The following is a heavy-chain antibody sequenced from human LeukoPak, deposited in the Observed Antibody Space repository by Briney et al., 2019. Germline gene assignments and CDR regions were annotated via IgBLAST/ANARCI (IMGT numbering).Heavy chain of an antibody. CDR2: INHSGST. J-gene: IGHJ4*02. CDR3: ARLKDLYSSGWYRDY. V-gene: IGHV4-34*01. CDR1: GGSFSGYY. D-gene: IGHD6-19*01. Sequence: SETLSLTCAVYGGSFSGYYWSWIRQPPGKGLEWIGEINHSGSTNYNPSLKSRVTISVDTSKNQFSLKLSSVTAADTAVYYCARLKDLYSSGWYRDYWGQGTLVTVSS.